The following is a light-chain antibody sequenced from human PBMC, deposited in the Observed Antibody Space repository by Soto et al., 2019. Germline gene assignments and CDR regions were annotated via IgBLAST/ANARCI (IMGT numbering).Light chain of an antibody. CDR3: QQYGSSTLIS. CDR1: QTVSITY. J-gene: IGKJ5*01. Sequence: VLTQSPGTLSLSPGESATLSCRASQTVSITYLTWYQQKPGQAPRLLIFGASKRATGIPDRFSGSGCGRDFTLTISGLEPEDFAVYYCQQYGSSTLISFGQGTRLEIK. V-gene: IGKV3-20*01. CDR2: GAS.